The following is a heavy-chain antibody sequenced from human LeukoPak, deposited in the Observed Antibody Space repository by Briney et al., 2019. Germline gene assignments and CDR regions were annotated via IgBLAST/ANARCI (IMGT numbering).Heavy chain of an antibody. CDR2: ISAYNGNT. CDR1: GYTFTSYG. CDR3: ARDPPYNWNDVGVNDAFDI. D-gene: IGHD1-20*01. J-gene: IGHJ3*02. Sequence: ASVKVSCKASGYTFTSYGISWVRQAPGQRLEWMGWISAYNGNTNYAQKLQGRVTMTTDTSTSTAYMELRSLRSDDTAVYYCARDPPYNWNDVGVNDAFDIWGQGTMVTVSS. V-gene: IGHV1-18*01.